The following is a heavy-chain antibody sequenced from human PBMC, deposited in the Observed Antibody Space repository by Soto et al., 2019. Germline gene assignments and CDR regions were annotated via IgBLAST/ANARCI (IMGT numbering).Heavy chain of an antibody. CDR3: LPPSPPLQEPF. V-gene: IGHV3-64*01. J-gene: IGHJ6*01. Sequence: EVQLVESVGGLVQPGGSLRLSCAASGFTFSSYAMHWVRQAPGKGLEYVSVISGNGGSTYYANSVKGRFTISRDNSKNSLYLQRGSISDEEIALPTVLPPSPPLQEPFWG. CDR2: ISGNGGST. CDR1: GFTFSSYA.